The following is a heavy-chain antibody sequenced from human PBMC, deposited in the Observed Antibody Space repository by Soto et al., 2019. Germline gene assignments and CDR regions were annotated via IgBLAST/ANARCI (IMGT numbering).Heavy chain of an antibody. V-gene: IGHV4-39*01. Sequence: SETLSLTCTVSGVSISSGSFYWGWIRQPPGKGLEWIGNIYYSGATYYNPSLKSRVTISVDTSKNHFSLKLSSVTAADTAVYYCERRDGNINGRYSYYALDVWGQGTTVTVSS. D-gene: IGHD4-4*01. CDR2: IYYSGAT. J-gene: IGHJ6*02. CDR1: GVSISSGSFY. CDR3: ERRDGNINGRYSYYALDV.